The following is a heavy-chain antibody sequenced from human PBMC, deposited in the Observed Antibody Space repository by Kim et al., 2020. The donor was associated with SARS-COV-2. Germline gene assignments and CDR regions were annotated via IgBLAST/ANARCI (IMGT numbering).Heavy chain of an antibody. J-gene: IGHJ4*02. CDR3: ARDTYYDFWTPAY. D-gene: IGHD3-3*01. Sequence: YADSVKGRFTISRDNSKNSLYLQMSSLRAEDTAVYYCARDTYYDFWTPAYWVQGTLVTVSS. V-gene: IGHV3-30*15.